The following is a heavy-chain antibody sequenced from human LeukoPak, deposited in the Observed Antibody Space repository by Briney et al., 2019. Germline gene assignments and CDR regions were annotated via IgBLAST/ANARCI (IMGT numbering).Heavy chain of an antibody. D-gene: IGHD5-18*01. CDR2: MNPNSGNT. Sequence: ASVKVSCKASGYTFTSYDINWVRQATGQGLEWMGWMNPNSGNTGYAQKFQGRVTMTRNTSISTAYMELSSLRPEDTAVYYCARVGGYSYAFDYWGQGTLVTVSS. V-gene: IGHV1-8*01. CDR3: ARVGGYSYAFDY. CDR1: GYTFTSYD. J-gene: IGHJ4*02.